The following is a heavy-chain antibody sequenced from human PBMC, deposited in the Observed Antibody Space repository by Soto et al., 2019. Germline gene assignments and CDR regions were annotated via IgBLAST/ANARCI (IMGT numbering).Heavy chain of an antibody. J-gene: IGHJ5*02. CDR3: ASLTGTTNWFDP. CDR1: GGSFSGYY. D-gene: IGHD1-7*01. CDR2: INHSGST. V-gene: IGHV4-34*01. Sequence: SETLSLTCAVYGGSFSGYYWSWIRQPPGKGLEWIGEINHSGSTNYNPSLKSRVTISVDTSKNQFSLKLSSVTAADTAVYYCASLTGTTNWFDPWGQGTRVTVSS.